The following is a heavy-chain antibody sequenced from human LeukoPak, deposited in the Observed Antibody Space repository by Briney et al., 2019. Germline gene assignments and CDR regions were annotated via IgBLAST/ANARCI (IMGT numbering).Heavy chain of an antibody. CDR1: GFTFSSYG. J-gene: IGHJ4*02. CDR3: ARRAGGYSHPYDY. V-gene: IGHV3-23*01. D-gene: IGHD4-23*01. CDR2: IRSSGDST. Sequence: PGGTLRLSCAASGFTFSSYGMSWVRQAPGKGLEWVSGIRSSGDSTYYADSVKGRFTISRDNSKNTLYLQMNSLRAEDTAVYYCARRAGGYSHPYDYWGQGTLVTVSS.